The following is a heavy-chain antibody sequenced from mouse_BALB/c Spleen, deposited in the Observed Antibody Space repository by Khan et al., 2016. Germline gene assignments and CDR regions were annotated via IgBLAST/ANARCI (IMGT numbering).Heavy chain of an antibody. D-gene: IGHD4-1*01. CDR2: INTYTGEH. Sequence: QIQLVQSGPELKKPGETVKISCKASGYTFTNYGMKWVKQAPGKGLKWMGWINTYTGEHTYADDFKGRFAFSLETSASTAYLQINNLKNEDTATSFCARKYWDEYLYFDVWGSGTTVTVSS. V-gene: IGHV9-3-1*01. J-gene: IGHJ1*01. CDR1: GYTFTNYG. CDR3: ARKYWDEYLYFDV.